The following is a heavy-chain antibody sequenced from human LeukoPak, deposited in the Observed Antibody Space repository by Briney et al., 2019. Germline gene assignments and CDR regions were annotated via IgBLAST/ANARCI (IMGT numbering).Heavy chain of an antibody. CDR1: GFTFSSYA. CDR2: IRYDGSNK. D-gene: IGHD6-13*01. V-gene: IGHV3-30*02. J-gene: IGHJ4*02. Sequence: GGSLRLSCAASGFTFSSYAMSWVRQAPGKGLEWVAFIRYDGSNKYYADSVKGRFTISRDNSKNTLYLQMNSLRAEDTAVYYCAKDPMSSSPYYFDYWGQGTLVTVSS. CDR3: AKDPMSSSPYYFDY.